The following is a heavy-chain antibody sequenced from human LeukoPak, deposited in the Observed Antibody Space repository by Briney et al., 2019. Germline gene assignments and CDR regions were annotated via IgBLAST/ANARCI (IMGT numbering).Heavy chain of an antibody. V-gene: IGHV4-59*08. CDR3: ERHVCVHYSSFDY. Sequence: SETLSLTCTFSGGSISIYFWSWIRQPPGKGVEWVCVIYYSGTTNYNPSLKSRVIISVDTSKKQFSLNLTSVTAANTALYYCERHVCVHYSSFDYWGRGTLVTVSS. D-gene: IGHD2-15*01. J-gene: IGHJ4*02. CDR2: IYYSGTT. CDR1: GGSISIYF.